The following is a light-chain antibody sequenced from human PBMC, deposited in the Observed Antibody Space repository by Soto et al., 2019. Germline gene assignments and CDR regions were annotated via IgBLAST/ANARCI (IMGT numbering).Light chain of an antibody. CDR2: AAS. V-gene: IGKV1-27*01. CDR3: QTFSAVPT. CDR1: QAIYNY. Sequence: DIQMTQSPSSLSASVGDRVTITCRASQAIYNYLAWYQQKPGKVPTLLISAASTLQSGVPSRFSGSGSGTDFTLTISRLQPEDGATYYCQTFSAVPTFGGGTKVEI. J-gene: IGKJ4*01.